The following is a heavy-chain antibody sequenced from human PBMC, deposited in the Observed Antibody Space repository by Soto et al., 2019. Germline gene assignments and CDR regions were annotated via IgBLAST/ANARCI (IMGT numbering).Heavy chain of an antibody. Sequence: EGSLRLSCAASGFTFRNNVLSWVRQAPGKELDWVSGITGSGRDTYYADSVKGRFTISRDNSKNMVFLQMNSLRAEDTALYYCAKNGLDNSPSAIDSWGPGTLVTVSS. J-gene: IGHJ4*02. CDR3: AKNGLDNSPSAIDS. D-gene: IGHD2-8*01. V-gene: IGHV3-23*01. CDR2: ITGSGRDT. CDR1: GFTFRNNV.